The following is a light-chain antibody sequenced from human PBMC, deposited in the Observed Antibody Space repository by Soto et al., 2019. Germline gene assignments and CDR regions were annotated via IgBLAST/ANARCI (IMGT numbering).Light chain of an antibody. CDR2: EVS. CDR1: SSDVGSYNR. V-gene: IGLV2-18*01. J-gene: IGLJ2*01. CDR3: SLYTSSSTLV. Sequence: QSALTQPPSASGSPGQSVTISCTGTSSDVGSYNRVSWYQQPPGTAPKLMIYEVSNRPSGVPDRFSGSKSGNTASLTISGLQAEDEADYYCSLYTSSSTLVFGGGTKVTVL.